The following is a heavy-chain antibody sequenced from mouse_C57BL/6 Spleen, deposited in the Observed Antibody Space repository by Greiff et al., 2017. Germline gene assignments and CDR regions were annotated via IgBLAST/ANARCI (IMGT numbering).Heavy chain of an antibody. J-gene: IGHJ4*01. CDR3: ARESAGYGAMDY. V-gene: IGHV1-18*01. CDR2: INPNNGGT. D-gene: IGHD3-2*02. CDR1: GYTFTDYN. Sequence: VQLQQSGPELVKPGASVKIPCKASGYTFTDYNMDWVKQSHGKSLEWIGDINPNNGGTIYNQKFKGKATLTVDKSSSTAYMGLRSLTSEDTAVYYCARESAGYGAMDYWGQGTSVTVSS.